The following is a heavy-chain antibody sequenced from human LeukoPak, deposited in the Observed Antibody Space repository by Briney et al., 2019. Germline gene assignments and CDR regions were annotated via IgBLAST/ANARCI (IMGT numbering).Heavy chain of an antibody. J-gene: IGHJ5*02. Sequence: GASVKVSCKASGYTFTSYGISWVRQAPGQGLEWMGWISAYNGNTNYAPKLQGRVTMTTDTSTSTAYMELRSLRSDDTAVYYCARAQDIVVVPAASNWFDPWGQGTLVTVSS. V-gene: IGHV1-18*01. CDR3: ARAQDIVVVPAASNWFDP. CDR2: ISAYNGNT. CDR1: GYTFTSYG. D-gene: IGHD2-2*01.